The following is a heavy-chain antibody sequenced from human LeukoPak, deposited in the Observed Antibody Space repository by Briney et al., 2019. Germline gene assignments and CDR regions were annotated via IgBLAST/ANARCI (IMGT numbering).Heavy chain of an antibody. J-gene: IGHJ6*03. Sequence: GESLKISCKGSGYSFTSYWIGWVRQVPGKGLEWMGIIYPGDSDTRYSPSFQGQVTISADKSISTAYLQWSSLKASDTAMYYCARLACTGGSCYSGYFYYMDVWGKGTTVTVSS. CDR3: ARLACTGGSCYSGYFYYMDV. D-gene: IGHD2-15*01. CDR1: GYSFTSYW. CDR2: IYPGDSDT. V-gene: IGHV5-51*01.